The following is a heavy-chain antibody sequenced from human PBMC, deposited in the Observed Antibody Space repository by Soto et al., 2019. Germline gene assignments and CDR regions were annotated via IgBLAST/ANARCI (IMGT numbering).Heavy chain of an antibody. CDR3: ARGDYGARWFDL. CDR2: IIAMFGTT. CDR1: GGTFSSNA. Sequence: QVQLVQSGAEVKKPGSSVKVSCKASGGTFSSNAIIWVRQAPGQGLEWMGGIIAMFGTTNYAQKFQDRVTITADESTNTAYMELSSLRSEDSAMYFCARGDYGARWFDLWGHGTLVTVSS. J-gene: IGHJ5*02. D-gene: IGHD4-17*01. V-gene: IGHV1-69*12.